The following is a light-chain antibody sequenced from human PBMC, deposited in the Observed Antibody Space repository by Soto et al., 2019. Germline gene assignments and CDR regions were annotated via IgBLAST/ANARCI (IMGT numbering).Light chain of an antibody. V-gene: IGKV3-20*01. J-gene: IGKJ1*01. CDR1: QTISSTY. Sequence: ETVLTQSPGTLSLSPGDRATLSCRACQTISSTYLAWYQQKPGQAPRLLIFDASSRATGIPDRFSGSGSGTDFTLSISRLEPEDFAVYYCQQYGTSPRTFGQGTKVDIK. CDR3: QQYGTSPRT. CDR2: DAS.